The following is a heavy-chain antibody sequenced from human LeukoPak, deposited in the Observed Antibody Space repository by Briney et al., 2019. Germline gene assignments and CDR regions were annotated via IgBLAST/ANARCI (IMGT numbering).Heavy chain of an antibody. Sequence: ASVKVSCKASGYTFTRYGMSWVRQAPGQGLERMGWISGSNGNTNYAQKLQGRVTMTTDTSTSTAYMELRSLRSDDTAVYYCARTGQWLYYYYMDVWGKGTTVTVSS. CDR1: GYTFTRYG. CDR2: ISGSNGNT. CDR3: ARTGQWLYYYYMDV. V-gene: IGHV1-18*01. D-gene: IGHD6-19*01. J-gene: IGHJ6*03.